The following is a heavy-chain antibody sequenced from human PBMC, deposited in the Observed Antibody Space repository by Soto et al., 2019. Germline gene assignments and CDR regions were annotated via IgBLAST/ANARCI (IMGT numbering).Heavy chain of an antibody. CDR1: GGSISSGGYY. D-gene: IGHD3-9*01. CDR2: IYYSGST. J-gene: IGHJ4*02. CDR3: ARDAYDILTGYYMDY. V-gene: IGHV4-31*03. Sequence: SETLSLTCTVSGGSISSGGYYWSLIRQHPGKGLEWIGYIYYSGSTYYNPSLKSRVTISVDTSKNQFSLKLSSVTAADTAVYYCARDAYDILTGYYMDYWGQGTLVTVSS.